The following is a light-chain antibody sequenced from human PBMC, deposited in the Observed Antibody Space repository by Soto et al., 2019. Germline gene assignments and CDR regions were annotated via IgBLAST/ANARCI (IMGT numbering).Light chain of an antibody. CDR2: EDS. J-gene: IGLJ1*01. CDR3: SAYAGSNHFV. CDR1: SSDVGDNY. V-gene: IGLV2-8*01. Sequence: QSALTQPPSASCSPGHSVTISCTGTSSDVGDNYVSCYQQHLGKAPKLIIYEDSQRPSGVPDRFSGSKSGNTASLTVSGLQTEDEADYYCSAYAGSNHFVFGSGTNVTVL.